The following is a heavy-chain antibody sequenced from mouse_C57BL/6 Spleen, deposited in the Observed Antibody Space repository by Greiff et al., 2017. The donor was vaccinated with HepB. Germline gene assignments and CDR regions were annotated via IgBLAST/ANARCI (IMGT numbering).Heavy chain of an antibody. Sequence: VMLVESGPGLVQPSQSLSITCTVSGFSLTSYGVHWVRQSPGKGLEWLGVIWSGGSTDYNAAFISRLSISKDNSKSQVFFKMNSLQADDTAIYYCARNSLITTVVDWYFDVWGTGTTVTVSS. J-gene: IGHJ1*03. CDR1: GFSLTSYG. CDR2: IWSGGST. V-gene: IGHV2-2*01. CDR3: ARNSLITTVVDWYFDV. D-gene: IGHD1-1*01.